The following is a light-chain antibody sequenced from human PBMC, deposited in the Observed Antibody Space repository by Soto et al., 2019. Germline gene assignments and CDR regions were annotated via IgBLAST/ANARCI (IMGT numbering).Light chain of an antibody. Sequence: QSVLTQPASVSGPPDRWFTFPCPETKSDIRGYYYVSWYQHHPGKAPKLLVYEVTNRPSGVSHRFSGSKSGNTASLTISGLQNEDEADYYCTSYTTSSTLVFGTGTKLTVL. J-gene: IGLJ1*01. CDR1: KSDIRGYYY. V-gene: IGLV2-14*01. CDR3: TSYTTSSTLV. CDR2: EVT.